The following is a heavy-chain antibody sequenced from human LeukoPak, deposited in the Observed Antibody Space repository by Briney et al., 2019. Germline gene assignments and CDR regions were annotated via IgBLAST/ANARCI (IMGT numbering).Heavy chain of an antibody. CDR3: ASNLWRYDILTGYYLPILYFDY. CDR1: GDSISSSFYY. V-gene: IGHV4-39*07. Sequence: SETLSLTCTVSGDSISSSFYYWGWIRQPPGKGLEWIGSISYSGSSYHNPSLKSRVTISVDTSKNPFSLKLSSVTAADTAVYYCASNLWRYDILTGYYLPILYFDYWGQGTLVTVSS. J-gene: IGHJ4*02. D-gene: IGHD3-9*01. CDR2: ISYSGSS.